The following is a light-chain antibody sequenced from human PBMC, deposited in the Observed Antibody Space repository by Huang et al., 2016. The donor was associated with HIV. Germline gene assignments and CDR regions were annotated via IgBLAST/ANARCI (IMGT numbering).Light chain of an antibody. Sequence: DIQMTQSPSSLPASVGDRVTITCRASQNINKYLNWYQQKSGRAPRLLIFAASSLQGGVPSRFSGGGSGTNFTLTIDGLQPEDSAIYYCQQSYGTLRTFGQGTQVKI. CDR2: AAS. CDR1: QNINKY. J-gene: IGKJ2*01. CDR3: QQSYGTLRT. V-gene: IGKV1-39*01.